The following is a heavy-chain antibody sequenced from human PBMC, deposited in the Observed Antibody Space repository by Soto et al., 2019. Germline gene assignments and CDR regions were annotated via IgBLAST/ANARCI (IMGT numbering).Heavy chain of an antibody. J-gene: IGHJ3*02. V-gene: IGHV4-59*08. CDR1: GGSISSYY. CDR2: IYYSGST. Sequence: SETLSLTCPFSGGSISSYYWIWIRQPPGKGLEWIGYIYYSGSTNYNPSLKSRVTISVDTSKNQFSLKLSSVTAADTAVYYCARRDVLLWFGEFDAFDIWGQGTMVTVSS. CDR3: ARRDVLLWFGEFDAFDI. D-gene: IGHD3-10*01.